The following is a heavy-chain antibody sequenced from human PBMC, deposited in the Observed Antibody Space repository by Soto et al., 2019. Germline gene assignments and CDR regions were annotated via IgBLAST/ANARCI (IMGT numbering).Heavy chain of an antibody. CDR3: AREGMPGIIDY. CDR2: INLDGDFT. Sequence: GGSLRLSCAASGYTFSSYWIHWVRQVPGKGLEWLSRINLDGDFTNYADSVKDRFIISRDNTKNTLFLQMNSLRAEDTAVYYCAREGMPGIIDYWGQGTLVTVSS. D-gene: IGHD2-2*01. J-gene: IGHJ4*02. V-gene: IGHV3-74*01. CDR1: GYTFSSYW.